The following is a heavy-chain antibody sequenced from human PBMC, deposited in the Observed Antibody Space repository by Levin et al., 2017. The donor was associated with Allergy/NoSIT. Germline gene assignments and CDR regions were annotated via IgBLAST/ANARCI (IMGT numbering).Heavy chain of an antibody. J-gene: IGHJ5*02. CDR3: ARDVTMGGEA. D-gene: IGHD3-10*01. V-gene: IGHV3-7*03. CDR2: INEDGSAK. Sequence: GGSLRLSCVVPGFSFSSSWMSWVRQAPGKGLEWVANINEDGSAKYYMDSVKGRFTVSRDNAENSLYLQMDDLRAEDTALYYCARDVTMGGEAWGQGTLVTVSS. CDR1: GFSFSSSW.